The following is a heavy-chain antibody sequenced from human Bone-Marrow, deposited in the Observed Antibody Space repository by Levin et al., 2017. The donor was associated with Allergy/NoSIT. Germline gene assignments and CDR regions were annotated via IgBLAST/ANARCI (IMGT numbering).Heavy chain of an antibody. CDR3: VRDLRYSGNYFQNWFDP. J-gene: IGHJ5*02. Sequence: SQTLSLTCTVSGGSVSAGNYYWTWIRQPPGKGLEWVAYIHHSGHTNYNPSLKSRVIVSLDPSKNQFSLNLTSVTAADTAVYYCVRDLRYSGNYFQNWFDPWGQGTLVTVSS. CDR1: GGSVSAGNYY. V-gene: IGHV4-61*01. CDR2: IHHSGHT. D-gene: IGHD1-26*01.